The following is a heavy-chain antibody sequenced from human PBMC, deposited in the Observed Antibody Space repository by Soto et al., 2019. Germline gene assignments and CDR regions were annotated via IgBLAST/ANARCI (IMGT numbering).Heavy chain of an antibody. J-gene: IGHJ4*02. CDR2: ISGSGGST. Sequence: GGSLRLSCAASGFTFSSYGMSWVRQAPGKGLEWVLAISGSGGSTYYADSVKGRFTISRDNSKNTLYLQMNSLRAEDTAVYYCAKSLSVGATTPFDYWGQGTLVTVSS. CDR1: GFTFSSYG. D-gene: IGHD1-26*01. V-gene: IGHV3-23*01. CDR3: AKSLSVGATTPFDY.